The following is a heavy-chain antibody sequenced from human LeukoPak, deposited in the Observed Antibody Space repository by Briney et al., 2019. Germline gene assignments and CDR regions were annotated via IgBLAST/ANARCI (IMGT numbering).Heavy chain of an antibody. Sequence: SETLSLTCTVSGGSISSYYWSWIRQPPGKGLEWIGYIYYSGSTNYNPSLKSRVTISVDTSKNQFSLKLSSVTAADTAVYYCGRDCSSTSCSPYAFDIWGQGTMVTVSS. V-gene: IGHV4-59*01. CDR1: GGSISSYY. D-gene: IGHD2-2*01. CDR2: IYYSGST. J-gene: IGHJ3*02. CDR3: GRDCSSTSCSPYAFDI.